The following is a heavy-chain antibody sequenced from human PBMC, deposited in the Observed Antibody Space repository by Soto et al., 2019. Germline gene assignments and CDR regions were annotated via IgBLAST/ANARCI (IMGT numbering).Heavy chain of an antibody. J-gene: IGHJ6*02. V-gene: IGHV4-59*12. CDR1: GGSISNFY. Sequence: SETLSLTCTVSGGSISNFYWSWIRQPPGKGLEWIGYVYYTGSTSYNPSLKRRVTFSADSSRGQFSLRLNSVTAADTAVYYCAREASGMDVWGQGTTVTVSS. CDR2: VYYTGST. CDR3: AREASGMDV.